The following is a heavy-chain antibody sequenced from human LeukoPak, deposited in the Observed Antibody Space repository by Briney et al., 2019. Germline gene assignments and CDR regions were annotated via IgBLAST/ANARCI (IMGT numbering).Heavy chain of an antibody. CDR3: ARERYFDWLHYAYKDAAYFDY. V-gene: IGHV4-39*07. J-gene: IGHJ4*02. Sequence: SETLSLTCTVSGGSISSSSYYWGWIRQPPGKGLEWIGSIYHSGSTYYNPSLKSRVTISVDTSKNQFSLKLSSVTAADTAVYYCARERYFDWLHYAYKDAAYFDYWGQGTLVTVSS. CDR2: IYHSGST. D-gene: IGHD3-9*01. CDR1: GGSISSSSYY.